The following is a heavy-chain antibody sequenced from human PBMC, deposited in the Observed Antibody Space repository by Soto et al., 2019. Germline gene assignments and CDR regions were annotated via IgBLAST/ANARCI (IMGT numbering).Heavy chain of an antibody. CDR2: IIPIFGTA. V-gene: IGHV1-69*13. CDR3: ARERKDYYDSSGYYYYGMDV. D-gene: IGHD3-22*01. J-gene: IGHJ6*02. Sequence: ASVKVSCKASGGTFSSYAISWVRQAPGQGLEWMGGIIPIFGTANYAQKFQGRVTITADESTSTAYMELSSLRSEDTAVYYCARERKDYYDSSGYYYYGMDVWGQGTTVTVS. CDR1: GGTFSSYA.